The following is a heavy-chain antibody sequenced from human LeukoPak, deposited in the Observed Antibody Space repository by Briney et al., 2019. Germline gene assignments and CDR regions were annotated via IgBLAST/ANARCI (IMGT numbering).Heavy chain of an antibody. CDR1: GGSISSSSYY. D-gene: IGHD6-6*01. CDR2: IYYSGST. J-gene: IGHJ6*03. V-gene: IGHV4-39*07. CDR3: ARGSPGLAARLGRYYYYYYYMDV. Sequence: ASETLSLTCTVSGGSISSSSYYWGWIRQPPGKGLEWIGSIYYSGSTYYNPSLKSRVTISVDTSKNQFSLKLSSVTAADTAVYYCARGSPGLAARLGRYYYYYYYMDVWGKGTTVTVSS.